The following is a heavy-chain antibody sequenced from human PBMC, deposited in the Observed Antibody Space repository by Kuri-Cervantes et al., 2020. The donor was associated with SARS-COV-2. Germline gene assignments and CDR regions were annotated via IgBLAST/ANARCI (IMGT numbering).Heavy chain of an antibody. V-gene: IGHV3-11*01. D-gene: IGHD3-10*01. Sequence: LSLTCAASGFTFSDYYMSWIRQAPGKGLEWVSYISSSGSTIYYADSVKGRFTISRDNAKNSLYLQMNSLRAEDTAVYYCARGMVRGDYNWFDPWGQGTLVTVSS. J-gene: IGHJ5*02. CDR1: GFTFSDYY. CDR3: ARGMVRGDYNWFDP. CDR2: ISSSGSTI.